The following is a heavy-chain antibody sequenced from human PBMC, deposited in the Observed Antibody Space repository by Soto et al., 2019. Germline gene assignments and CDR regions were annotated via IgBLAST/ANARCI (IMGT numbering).Heavy chain of an antibody. J-gene: IGHJ6*02. D-gene: IGHD2-21*01. Sequence: WWSLRLSCSASVFAFSSYSMNWFRQAPGKGLEWVANINQDGGEKYYVDSVKGRFTISRDNAKSSLFLQMNSLRAEDTAVYYCARERVVRYYHAMDVWGQGTTVTVSS. CDR2: INQDGGEK. V-gene: IGHV3-7*01. CDR1: VFAFSSYS. CDR3: ARERVVRYYHAMDV.